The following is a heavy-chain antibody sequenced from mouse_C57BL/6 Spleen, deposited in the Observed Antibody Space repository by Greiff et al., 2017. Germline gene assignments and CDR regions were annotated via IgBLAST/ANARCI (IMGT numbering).Heavy chain of an antibody. V-gene: IGHV1-55*01. D-gene: IGHD2-2*01. CDR3: ARGWLQPRIDY. J-gene: IGHJ3*01. CDR2: IYPGSGST. CDR1: GYTFTSYW. Sequence: QVQLQQPGAELVKPGASVKMSCKASGYTFTSYWITWVKQRPGQGLAWIGDIYPGSGSTNYNEKFKSKATLTVDTSSSTAYMQLSSLTSEDSAVYYCARGWLQPRIDYWGQGTLVTVSA.